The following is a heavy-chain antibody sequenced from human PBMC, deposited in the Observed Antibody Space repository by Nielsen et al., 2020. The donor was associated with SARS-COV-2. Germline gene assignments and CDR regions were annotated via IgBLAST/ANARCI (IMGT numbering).Heavy chain of an antibody. CDR3: ARGGRYSSSWLYYYYYYMDV. Sequence: SETLSLTCTVSGGSISSSSYYWGWIRQPPGKGLEWIGSIYYSGSTYYNPSLKSRVTISVDTSKNQFSLKLSSVTAADTAVYYCARGGRYSSSWLYYYYYYMDVWGKGTTVTVSS. V-gene: IGHV4-39*01. CDR2: IYYSGST. D-gene: IGHD6-13*01. J-gene: IGHJ6*03. CDR1: GGSISSSSYY.